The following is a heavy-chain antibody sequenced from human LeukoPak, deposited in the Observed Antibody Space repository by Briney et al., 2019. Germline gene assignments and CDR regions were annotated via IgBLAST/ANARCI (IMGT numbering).Heavy chain of an antibody. Sequence: SVKVSCKTSGGTFNNSVISWVRQAPGQGLEWLGGIMPLFGTAGYAQKFQGRVTITKDESTRTVYLELTSLTSDDTAVYYCARDVHGDYGSGWFDPWGQGTLVSVSS. J-gene: IGHJ5*02. V-gene: IGHV1-69*05. D-gene: IGHD4-17*01. CDR1: GGTFNNSV. CDR2: IMPLFGTA. CDR3: ARDVHGDYGSGWFDP.